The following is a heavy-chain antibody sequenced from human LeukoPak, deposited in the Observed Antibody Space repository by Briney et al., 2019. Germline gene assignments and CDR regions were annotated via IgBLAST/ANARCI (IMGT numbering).Heavy chain of an antibody. Sequence: GGSLRLSCVASGFTFSNHEMNWVRQAPGKGLEWVSYITTSGSTIYYADSVKGRFTISRDNAKNSLYLQMNSLRAEDTAVCYCARDRDTAYLRADYWGQGTLVTVSS. CDR3: ARDRDTAYLRADY. D-gene: IGHD5-18*01. J-gene: IGHJ4*02. CDR2: ITTSGSTI. V-gene: IGHV3-48*03. CDR1: GFTFSNHE.